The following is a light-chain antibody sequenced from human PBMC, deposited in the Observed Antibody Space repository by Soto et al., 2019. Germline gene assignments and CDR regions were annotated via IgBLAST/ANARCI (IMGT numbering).Light chain of an antibody. J-gene: IGLJ1*01. V-gene: IGLV1-51*02. CDR2: ENN. CDR1: SSNFGNNY. Sequence: QSVLTQPPSLSSAPGQKVPLSCSGSSSNFGNNYVSWYQQLPGTAPKLLIYENNKRPSGIPDRFSGSKSGTSATLGITGLQTGDEADNYCGTWDSSLSVSHVFGTGTKVTVL. CDR3: GTWDSSLSVSHV.